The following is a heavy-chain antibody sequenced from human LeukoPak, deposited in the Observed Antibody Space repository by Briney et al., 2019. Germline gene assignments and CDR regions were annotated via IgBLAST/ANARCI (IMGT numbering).Heavy chain of an antibody. CDR1: GYTFTGYY. D-gene: IGHD1-1*01. CDR3: ARDWALQLERRHYYYYMDV. CDR2: INPNSGGT. Sequence: ASVKVSCKASGYTFTGYYMHWVRQAPGQGLEWMGWINPNSGGTNYAQKFQGRVTMTRDTSISTAYMELSRLRSDDTAVYYCARDWALQLERRHYYYYMDVWGKGTTVTVSS. J-gene: IGHJ6*03. V-gene: IGHV1-2*02.